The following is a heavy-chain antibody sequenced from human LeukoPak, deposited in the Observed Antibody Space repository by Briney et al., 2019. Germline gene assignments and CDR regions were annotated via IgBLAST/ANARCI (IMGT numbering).Heavy chain of an antibody. CDR2: INHSGST. V-gene: IGHV4-34*01. J-gene: IGHJ3*02. D-gene: IGHD2-21*02. CDR3: ARGLHIVVVTAIPAPNDAFDI. CDR1: GGSFSGYY. Sequence: PLETLSLTCAVYGGSFSGYYWSWIRQPPGKGLEWIGEINHSGSTNYNPSLKSRVTISVDTSKNQFSLKLSSVTAADTAVYYCARGLHIVVVTAIPAPNDAFDIWGQGTMVTVSS.